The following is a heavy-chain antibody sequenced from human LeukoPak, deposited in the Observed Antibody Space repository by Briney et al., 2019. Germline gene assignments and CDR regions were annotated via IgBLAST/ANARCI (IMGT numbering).Heavy chain of an antibody. J-gene: IGHJ4*02. CDR3: ARDFDSGLSITMVRGVIYAY. D-gene: IGHD3-10*01. CDR1: GYTFTSYG. CDR2: ISAYNGNT. V-gene: IGHV1-18*04. Sequence: ASVKVSCKASGYTFTSYGISWVRQAPGQGLEWMGWISAYNGNTNYAQKLQGRVTMTTDTSTSTAYMELRSLRSYDTAVYYCARDFDSGLSITMVRGVIYAYWGQGTLVAVSS.